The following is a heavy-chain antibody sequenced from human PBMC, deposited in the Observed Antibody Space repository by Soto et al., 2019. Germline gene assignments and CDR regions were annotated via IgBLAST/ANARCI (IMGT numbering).Heavy chain of an antibody. D-gene: IGHD3-10*01. CDR3: ARDALSMVRGEGWFDP. CDR1: GYTFTSYG. Sequence: QVQQVQSGAEVKKPGASVKVSCKASGYTFTSYGISWVRQAPGQGLEWMGWISAYNGNTNYAQKLQGRVTMTTDTSTSTAYMELRSLRSDDTAVYYCARDALSMVRGEGWFDPWGQGTLVTVSS. CDR2: ISAYNGNT. J-gene: IGHJ5*02. V-gene: IGHV1-18*01.